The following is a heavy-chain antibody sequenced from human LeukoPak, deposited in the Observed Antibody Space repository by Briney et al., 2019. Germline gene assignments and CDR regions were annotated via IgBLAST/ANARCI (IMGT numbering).Heavy chain of an antibody. J-gene: IGHJ4*02. CDR2: INHNGNVN. Sequence: GGSLRLSCAASGFTFSSYWMNWARQAPGKGLEWVASINHNGNVNYYVDSVKGRFTISRDNAKNSLYLQMNSLRAEDTAVYYCAKGPSPFDYWGQGTLVTVSS. V-gene: IGHV3-7*01. CDR1: GFTFSSYW. CDR3: AKGPSPFDY.